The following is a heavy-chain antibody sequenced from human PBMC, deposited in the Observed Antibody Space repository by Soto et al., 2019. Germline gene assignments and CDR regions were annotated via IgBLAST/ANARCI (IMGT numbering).Heavy chain of an antibody. CDR1: GGSISSGGYY. CDR3: AREPGEYCSSTSCASDAFDI. D-gene: IGHD2-2*01. CDR2: IYYSGST. V-gene: IGHV4-31*03. Sequence: SETLSLTCTVSGGSISSGGYYWSWIRQHPGKGLEWIGYIYYSGSTYYNPSLKSRVTISVDTSKNQFSLKLSSVTAADTAVYYCAREPGEYCSSTSCASDAFDIWGQGTMVTVSS. J-gene: IGHJ3*02.